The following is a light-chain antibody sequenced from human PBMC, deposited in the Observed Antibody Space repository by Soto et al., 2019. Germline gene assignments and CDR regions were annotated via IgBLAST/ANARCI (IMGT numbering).Light chain of an antibody. CDR3: QQYDNWPPCT. Sequence: EIVMTQSPATLSVSPGERATLSCRASQSVSSNLAWYQQKPGQAPRLLIYGASTRATGIPDRFRGSGSGTDFTLTISRLEPEDFAVYYCQQYDNWPPCTFGQGTRLEIK. V-gene: IGKV3D-15*01. CDR1: QSVSSN. CDR2: GAS. J-gene: IGKJ5*01.